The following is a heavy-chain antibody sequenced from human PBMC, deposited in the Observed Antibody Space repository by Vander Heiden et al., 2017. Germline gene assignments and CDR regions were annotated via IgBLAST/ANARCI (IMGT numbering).Heavy chain of an antibody. CDR1: GFTLSSYA. J-gene: IGHJ4*02. V-gene: IGHV3-23*01. Sequence: EVQLLESGGGLVQPGGSLRLSCAASGFTLSSYAMSWVRQAPGKGLEWVSAISGSGGSTYYADSVKGRFTISRDNSKNTLYLQMNSLRAEDTAVYYCAKGYDILTGYYDDWGQGTLVTVSS. D-gene: IGHD3-9*01. CDR3: AKGYDILTGYYDD. CDR2: ISGSGGST.